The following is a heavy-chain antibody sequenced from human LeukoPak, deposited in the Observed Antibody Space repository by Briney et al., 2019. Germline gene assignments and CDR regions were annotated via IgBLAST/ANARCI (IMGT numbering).Heavy chain of an antibody. D-gene: IGHD6-6*01. CDR2: ISAYNGNT. V-gene: IGHV1-18*01. J-gene: IGHJ4*02. CDR1: GYTFTSYG. CDR3: AIDISSSLDGSYAADY. Sequence: ASVKVSCKASGYTFTSYGISWVRQAPGQGLEWMGWISAYNGNTNYAQKLQGRVTMTTDTSTSTAYMELRSLRSDDTAVYYCAIDISSSLDGSYAADYWGQGTLVTVSS.